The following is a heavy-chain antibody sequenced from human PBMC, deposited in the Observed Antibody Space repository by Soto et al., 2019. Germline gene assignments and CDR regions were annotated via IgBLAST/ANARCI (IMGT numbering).Heavy chain of an antibody. V-gene: IGHV1-18*01. CDR3: AREYSFGSGTYYTGLGFDY. J-gene: IGHJ4*02. Sequence: ASVKASCKASGYTFTSYGITCVRQAPGQGLEWMGWISNYNGDTHYAQKFQDRVTMTTDTSASTAYMELRRLRSDDTAVYYCAREYSFGSGTYYTGLGFDYWGLGTLVTVSS. D-gene: IGHD3-10*01. CDR2: ISNYNGDT. CDR1: GYTFTSYG.